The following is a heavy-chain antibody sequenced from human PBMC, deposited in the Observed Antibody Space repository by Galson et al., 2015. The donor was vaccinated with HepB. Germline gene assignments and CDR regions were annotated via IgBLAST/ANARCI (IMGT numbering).Heavy chain of an antibody. V-gene: IGHV1-46*03. CDR2: INPSGGST. Sequence: SVKVSCKASGYTFTSYGISWVRQAPGQGLEWMGIINPSGGSTSYAQKFQGRVTMTRDTSTSTVYMELSSLRSEDTAVYYCARSMVRGVDWFDPWGQGTLVTVSS. D-gene: IGHD3-10*01. J-gene: IGHJ5*02. CDR1: GYTFTSYG. CDR3: ARSMVRGVDWFDP.